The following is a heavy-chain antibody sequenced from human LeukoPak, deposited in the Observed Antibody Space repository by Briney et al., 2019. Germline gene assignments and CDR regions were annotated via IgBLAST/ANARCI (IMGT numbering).Heavy chain of an antibody. J-gene: IGHJ4*02. CDR1: GFTFSSYA. CDR3: ARTAYDSSAYYDY. Sequence: PGRSLTLSCAASGFTFSSYAMTWVRQAPGKGLEWVSAIRDSATNTYYADSVKGRFTISRDNAKNTLYLQMNSLRAEDTAVYYCARTAYDSSAYYDYWGQGILVTVSS. CDR2: IRDSATNT. D-gene: IGHD3-22*01. V-gene: IGHV3-23*01.